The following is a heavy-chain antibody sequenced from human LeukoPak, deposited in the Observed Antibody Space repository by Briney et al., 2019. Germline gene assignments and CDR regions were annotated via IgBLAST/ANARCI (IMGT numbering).Heavy chain of an antibody. D-gene: IGHD4-23*01. J-gene: IGHJ6*03. CDR3: ARGGNAYYYYYYMDV. CDR1: GYSFSTHW. V-gene: IGHV1-46*01. Sequence: ASVKVSCKPSGYSFSTHWMHWVRQAPGQGLERMGIINPSGGFTSYAQKLQGRVTVTRDMSTSTVYMELSNLRSEDTAVYYCARGGNAYYYYYYMDVWGKGTTVTVSS. CDR2: INPSGGFT.